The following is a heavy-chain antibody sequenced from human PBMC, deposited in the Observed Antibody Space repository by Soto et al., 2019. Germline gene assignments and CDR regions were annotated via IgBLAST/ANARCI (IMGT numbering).Heavy chain of an antibody. J-gene: IGHJ4*02. CDR1: GYTFTSYG. CDR2: ISAYNGNT. Sequence: QVQLVQSGAEVKKPGASVKVSCKASGYTFTSYGISWVRQAPGQGLEWMGWISAYNGNTNYAQKLQGRVTMTTDTCTSTAYMELRRLRSEYTAVYYCAIDAAVALFDYWGQGTLVTVSS. CDR3: AIDAAVALFDY. V-gene: IGHV1-18*01. D-gene: IGHD6-19*01.